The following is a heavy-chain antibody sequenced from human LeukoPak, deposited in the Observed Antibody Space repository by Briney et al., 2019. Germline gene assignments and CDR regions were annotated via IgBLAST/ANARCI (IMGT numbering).Heavy chain of an antibody. CDR2: ISGSGGST. Sequence: GGSLSLPCAASRFPFSSYALSWVRQAPGKGLEWVSAISGSGGSTYYADSVKGRVTISRDNSKNTLYLQMNSLRAEDTAVYYCASQPGYWGQGTLVTVSS. J-gene: IGHJ4*02. CDR1: RFPFSSYA. D-gene: IGHD1-14*01. CDR3: ASQPGY. V-gene: IGHV3-23*01.